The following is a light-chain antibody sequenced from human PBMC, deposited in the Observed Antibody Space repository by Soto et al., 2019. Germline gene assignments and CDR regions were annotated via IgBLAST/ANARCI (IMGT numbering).Light chain of an antibody. CDR1: SSDVGGYEY. CDR2: EVS. V-gene: IGLV2-14*01. Sequence: QSALTQPRSVSGSPGQSVTISCTGTSSDVGGYEYVSWYQQHPGKAPKFMIYEVSNRPSGVSNRFSGSKSGNTASLTISGLQAEDEADYYCSSYTSSSTLDVIFGGGTKLTVL. J-gene: IGLJ2*01. CDR3: SSYTSSSTLDVI.